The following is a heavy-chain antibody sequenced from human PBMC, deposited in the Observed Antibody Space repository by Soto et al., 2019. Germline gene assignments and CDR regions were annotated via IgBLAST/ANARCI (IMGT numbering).Heavy chain of an antibody. CDR1: GFSISTYA. Sequence: QVQLVESGGGVVQPGRSLRLSCVASGFSISTYAMHWVRQAPGKGLEWVAVISSDGTNKYYADSVKGRFTIARDNSKNTVYLYINSLGAEGTALFFCAKDKGSSGWYFDHWGQGTLVTVSS. V-gene: IGHV3-30*18. D-gene: IGHD6-19*01. J-gene: IGHJ4*02. CDR2: ISSDGTNK. CDR3: AKDKGSSGWYFDH.